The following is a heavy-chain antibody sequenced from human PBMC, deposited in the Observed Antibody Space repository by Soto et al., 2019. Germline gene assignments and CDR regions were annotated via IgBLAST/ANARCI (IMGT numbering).Heavy chain of an antibody. CDR1: NFSISSGYY. CDR3: ARAHSGSYYSVFNY. J-gene: IGHJ4*02. V-gene: IGHV4-38-2*01. D-gene: IGHD1-26*01. Sequence: SETLSLTCVVSNFSISSGYYWGWIRQSPGKGLEWIASIYRSGTTSYNPSLKSRVTISVDPSKNQFSLMLTAVTAADTAVYYCARAHSGSYYSVFNYWGRGSLVTVSS. CDR2: IYRSGTT.